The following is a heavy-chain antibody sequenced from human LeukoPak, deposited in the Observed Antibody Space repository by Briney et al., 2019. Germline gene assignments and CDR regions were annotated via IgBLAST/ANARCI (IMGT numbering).Heavy chain of an antibody. CDR2: IYPGDSDT. D-gene: IGHD5-18*01. V-gene: IGHV5-51*01. J-gene: IGHJ3*02. CDR3: ARGDSYGPYDAFDI. Sequence: GESLKISCQASGYIFSNYWIGWVRQMPGKGLEWMAIIYPGDSDTRYSPSFQGQVTISADKSISTAYLQWSSLKASDTAMYYCARGDSYGPYDAFDIWGQGTMVTVSS. CDR1: GYIFSNYW.